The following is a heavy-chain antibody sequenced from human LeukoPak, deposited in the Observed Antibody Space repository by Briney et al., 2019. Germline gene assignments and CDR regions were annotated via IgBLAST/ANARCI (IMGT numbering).Heavy chain of an antibody. V-gene: IGHV4-59*01. J-gene: IGHJ4*02. Sequence: PSETLSLTCTVSGGSISSYYWSWIRQPPGKGLEWIGYIYYSGSTNYNPSLKSRVTISVDTSKNQFSLKLSSVTAADTAVYYCARGYYDILTGIYYFDYWGQGTLVTVSS. CDR2: IYYSGST. CDR1: GGSISSYY. D-gene: IGHD3-9*01. CDR3: ARGYYDILTGIYYFDY.